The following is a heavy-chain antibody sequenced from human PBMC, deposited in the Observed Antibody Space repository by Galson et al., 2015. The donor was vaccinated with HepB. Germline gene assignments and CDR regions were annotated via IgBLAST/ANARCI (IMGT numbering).Heavy chain of an antibody. D-gene: IGHD3-9*01. V-gene: IGHV4-59*01. Sequence: SETLSLTCTVSGGSISSDYWSWIRQPPGKGLEWIGYIYYTGSTNYNPSLKSRVTISVDTSKNQFSLELSPVTAADTAVYYCARDWRERSPDIFTGYLYYHYYGMDVWGQGTTVTVSS. CDR3: ARDWRERSPDIFTGYLYYHYYGMDV. J-gene: IGHJ6*02. CDR2: IYYTGST. CDR1: GGSISSDY.